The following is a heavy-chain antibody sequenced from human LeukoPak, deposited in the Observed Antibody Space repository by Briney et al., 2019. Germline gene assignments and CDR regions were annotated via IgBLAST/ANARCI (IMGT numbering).Heavy chain of an antibody. CDR1: GYTFTGYY. D-gene: IGHD3-22*01. CDR3: AREADYYDSSGYYAGGYFDL. V-gene: IGHV1-2*02. J-gene: IGHJ2*01. CDR2: INPNSGGT. Sequence: ASVTVSCKASGYTFTGYYMHWVRQAPGQGLEWMGWINPNSGGTNYAQKFQGRVTMTRDTSISTAYMELSRLRSDDTAVYYCAREADYYDSSGYYAGGYFDLWGRGTLVTVSS.